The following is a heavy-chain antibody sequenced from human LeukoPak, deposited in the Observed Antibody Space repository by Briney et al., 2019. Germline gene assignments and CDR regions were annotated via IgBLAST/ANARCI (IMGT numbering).Heavy chain of an antibody. D-gene: IGHD5-24*01. Sequence: PGGSLRLSCGASGFTFSSYSMNWVRQAPGKGLEWVSSISSSSSYIYYADSVNGRFTISRDNAKNSLYLQMNSLRAEDTAVYYCARVSVGYNVHCFDYWGQGTLVTVSS. V-gene: IGHV3-21*01. CDR3: ARVSVGYNVHCFDY. CDR2: ISSSSSYI. J-gene: IGHJ4*02. CDR1: GFTFSSYS.